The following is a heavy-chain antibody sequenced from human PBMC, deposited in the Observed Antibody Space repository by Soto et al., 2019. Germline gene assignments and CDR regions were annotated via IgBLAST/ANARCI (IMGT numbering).Heavy chain of an antibody. CDR2: IYPDDSRT. V-gene: IGHV5-51*01. Sequence: GESLKISCKGSGYSFTSYWIAWVRQRPGEGLKWMGIIYPDDSRTTYSPSFQGQVTISADKSINTAYLQWSSLKASDTAMYYCTRDLDYGGNSEDFDSWGQGTRVTVSS. D-gene: IGHD4-17*01. J-gene: IGHJ3*02. CDR1: GYSFTSYW. CDR3: TRDLDYGGNSEDFDS.